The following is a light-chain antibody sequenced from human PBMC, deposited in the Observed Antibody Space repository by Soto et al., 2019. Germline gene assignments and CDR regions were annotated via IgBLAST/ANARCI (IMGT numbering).Light chain of an antibody. V-gene: IGKV3D-15*01. CDR2: NAS. J-gene: IGKJ1*01. CDR3: QQSTSWVRA. CDR1: QSFSSD. Sequence: LAAPRGERSIFAGGASQSFSSDLAWYQQKPGQAPRLLIYNASNRATGIPARFSGSGSGTDFTLTISSLQPEDFAPYYCQQSTSWVRALGLGTKVDI.